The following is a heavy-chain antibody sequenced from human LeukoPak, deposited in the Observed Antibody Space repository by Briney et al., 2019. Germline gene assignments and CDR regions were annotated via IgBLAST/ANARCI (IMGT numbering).Heavy chain of an antibody. D-gene: IGHD3-16*02. Sequence: GGSLRLSCAASGFTFSSYGMHWVRQAPGKGLERVAVISYDGTNKYYADSVKGRFTISRDNSKNTLYLQMNSLRAEDTAVYYCARGGYLWDYWGQGTLVTVSS. V-gene: IGHV3-30*03. CDR3: ARGGYLWDY. CDR1: GFTFSSYG. J-gene: IGHJ4*02. CDR2: ISYDGTNK.